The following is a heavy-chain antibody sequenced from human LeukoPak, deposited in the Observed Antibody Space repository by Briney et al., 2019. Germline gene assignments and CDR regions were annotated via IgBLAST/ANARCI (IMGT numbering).Heavy chain of an antibody. D-gene: IGHD6-19*01. CDR3: ARHRWYSSGWYQLNWFDP. CDR1: GGSISSSSYY. V-gene: IGHV4-39*01. Sequence: ETLSLTCTVSGGSISSSSYYWGWIRQPPGKGLEWIGSIYYSGSTYYNPSLKSRVTISVDTSKNQFSLKLSSVTAADTAVYYCARHRWYSSGWYQLNWFDPWGQGTLVTVSS. J-gene: IGHJ5*02. CDR2: IYYSGST.